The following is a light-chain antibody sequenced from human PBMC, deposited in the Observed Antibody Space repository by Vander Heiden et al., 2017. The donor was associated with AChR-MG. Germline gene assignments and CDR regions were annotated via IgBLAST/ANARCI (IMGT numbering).Light chain of an antibody. Sequence: SYDLTQPPSVSVSPGQTATITCSGDKLGYKYVCWYQQRPGQSPVLVIYQDSKRPSGIPERFSASNSGNAATLTISGTQPMDEADYYCQAWDTSVVFGGGTKLTV. CDR1: KLGYKY. J-gene: IGLJ2*01. CDR3: QAWDTSVV. CDR2: QDS. V-gene: IGLV3-1*01.